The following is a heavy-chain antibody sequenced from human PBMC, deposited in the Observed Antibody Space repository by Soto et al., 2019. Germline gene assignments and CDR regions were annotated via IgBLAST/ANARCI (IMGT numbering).Heavy chain of an antibody. D-gene: IGHD6-6*01. CDR2: IIPIFGTA. V-gene: IGHV1-69*13. J-gene: IGHJ6*02. CDR3: ARAVAARPGYYYGMDV. Sequence: SVKVSCKASGGTFSSYAISWVRQAPGQGLEWMGGIIPIFGTANYAQKFQGRVTITADESTSTAYMELSSLRSEDTAVYYCARAVAARPGYYYGMDVWGQGTTVTVSS. CDR1: GGTFSSYA.